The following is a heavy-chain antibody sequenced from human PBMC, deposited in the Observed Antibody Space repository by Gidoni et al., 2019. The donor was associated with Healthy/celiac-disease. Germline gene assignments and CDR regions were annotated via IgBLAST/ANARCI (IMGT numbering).Heavy chain of an antibody. Sequence: EVQLLESGGGLVQPGGSLRLSCAASGFTFSSYAMSWVRQAPGKGLEWVSAISGSGGSTYHADSVKGRFTISRDNSKNTLYLQMNSLRAEDTAVYYCAKDSPMIVVVRGPYDYWGQGTLVTVSS. D-gene: IGHD3-22*01. CDR2: ISGSGGST. J-gene: IGHJ4*02. CDR1: GFTFSSYA. CDR3: AKDSPMIVVVRGPYDY. V-gene: IGHV3-23*01.